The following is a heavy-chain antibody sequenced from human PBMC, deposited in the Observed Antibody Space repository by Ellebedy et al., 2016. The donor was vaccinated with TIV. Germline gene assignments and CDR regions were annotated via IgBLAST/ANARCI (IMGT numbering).Heavy chain of an antibody. CDR2: IYSSGST. D-gene: IGHD3-10*01. J-gene: IGHJ4*02. CDR3: ARATEPITMVRGVINGFDY. Sequence: SETLSLXXTVSGGSIRSYYWSWIRQPPGKRLEWIGYIYSSGSTNANPSLKSRVTISVDTSKNQFSLKLSSVTAADTAVYYCARATEPITMVRGVINGFDYWGQGTLVTVSS. CDR1: GGSIRSYY. V-gene: IGHV4-59*01.